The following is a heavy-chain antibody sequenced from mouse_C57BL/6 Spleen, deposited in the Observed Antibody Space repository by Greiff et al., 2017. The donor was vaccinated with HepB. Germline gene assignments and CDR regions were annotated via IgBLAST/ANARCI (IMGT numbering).Heavy chain of an antibody. Sequence: EVQGVESGGGLVKPGGSLKLSCAASGFTFSSYAMSWVRQTPEKRLEWVATISDGGSYTYYPDNVKGRFTISRDNAKNNLYLQMSHLKSEDTAMYYCARDGGYYGWFAYWGQGTLVTVSA. CDR3: ARDGGYYGWFAY. CDR1: GFTFSSYA. V-gene: IGHV5-4*01. D-gene: IGHD2-3*01. CDR2: ISDGGSYT. J-gene: IGHJ3*01.